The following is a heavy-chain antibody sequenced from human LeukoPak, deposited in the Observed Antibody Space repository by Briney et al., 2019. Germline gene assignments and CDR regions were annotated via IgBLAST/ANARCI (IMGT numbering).Heavy chain of an antibody. Sequence: SETLSLTCTVSGGSISSSSYYWGWIRQPPGKGLEWIGSIYYSGSTYYNPSLKSRVTISVDTSKNQFSLKLSSVTAADTAVYYCATSKGDYGSGSLLDYWGQGTLVTVSS. CDR1: GGSISSSSYY. V-gene: IGHV4-39*07. D-gene: IGHD3-10*01. CDR2: IYYSGST. J-gene: IGHJ4*02. CDR3: ATSKGDYGSGSLLDY.